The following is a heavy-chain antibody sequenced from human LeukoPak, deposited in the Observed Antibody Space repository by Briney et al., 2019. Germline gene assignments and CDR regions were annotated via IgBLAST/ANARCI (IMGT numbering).Heavy chain of an antibody. J-gene: IGHJ4*02. CDR3: ASDGDYTHYFDY. CDR2: ISSSGSTM. CDR1: GFTFSSYE. D-gene: IGHD4-17*01. V-gene: IGHV3-48*03. Sequence: GGSLRLSCAASGFTFSSYEMNWVRQAPGKGLEWVSYISSSGSTMYYADSVKGRFTISRDNAKNSLYLQMNSLRAEDTAVYYCASDGDYTHYFDYWGQGTLVTVSS.